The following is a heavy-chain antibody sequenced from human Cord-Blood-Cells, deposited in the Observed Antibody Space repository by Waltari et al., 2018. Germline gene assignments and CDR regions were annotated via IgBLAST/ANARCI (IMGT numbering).Heavy chain of an antibody. D-gene: IGHD3-9*01. CDR1: GGTLSSNP. J-gene: IGHJ3*02. CDR3: ARGSGILTGSAFDI. V-gene: IGHV1-69*04. Sequence: QVQLVQSGAEGKKPGSSVKVSCKVFGGTLSSNPISWVRQAPGQGLEWMGGIIPILGIANYAQKFQGRVTITADESTSTAYMELSSLRSEDTAVYYCARGSGILTGSAFDIWGQGTMVTVSS. CDR2: IIPILGIA.